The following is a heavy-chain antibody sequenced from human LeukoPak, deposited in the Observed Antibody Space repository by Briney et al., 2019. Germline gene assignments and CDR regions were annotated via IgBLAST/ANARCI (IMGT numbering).Heavy chain of an antibody. D-gene: IGHD2-2*01. CDR2: IYSGGST. CDR3: ATTVVPAAIEVDAFDI. CDR1: GFTVSSNY. V-gene: IGHV3-66*01. J-gene: IGHJ3*02. Sequence: GGSLRLSCAASGFTVSSNYMSWVRQAPGKGLEWVPVIYSGGSTYYADSVKGRFTISRDNSKNTLYLQMNSLRAEDTAVYYCATTVVPAAIEVDAFDIWGQGTMVTVSS.